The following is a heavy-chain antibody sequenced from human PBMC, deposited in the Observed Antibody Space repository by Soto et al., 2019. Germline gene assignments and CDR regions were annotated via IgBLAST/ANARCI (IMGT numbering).Heavy chain of an antibody. V-gene: IGHV3-7*01. Sequence: SLRLSCAASGFTFGTFWMTWVRQAPGKGLEWVAIINEDGSTIYYADSVKGRFTVSRDNAQNSLFLLMNSLRVEDTAVYYCARDKDWAFDYWGQGTLVTVSS. CDR1: GFTFGTFW. CDR2: INEDGSTI. J-gene: IGHJ4*02. CDR3: ARDKDWAFDY. D-gene: IGHD3-9*01.